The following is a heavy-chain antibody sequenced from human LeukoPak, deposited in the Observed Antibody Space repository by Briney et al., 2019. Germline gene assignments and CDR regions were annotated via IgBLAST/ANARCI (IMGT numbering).Heavy chain of an antibody. Sequence: GESLKISCKGSGYSFTSYWIGWVRQMPGKGLAWMGIIYPGDSDTRYSPSFQGQVTISADKSISTAYLQWSSLKASDTAMYYCARRSLGYDFWSGYYTLDYWGQGTLVTVSS. CDR1: GYSFTSYW. J-gene: IGHJ4*02. V-gene: IGHV5-51*01. D-gene: IGHD3-3*01. CDR3: ARRSLGYDFWSGYYTLDY. CDR2: IYPGDSDT.